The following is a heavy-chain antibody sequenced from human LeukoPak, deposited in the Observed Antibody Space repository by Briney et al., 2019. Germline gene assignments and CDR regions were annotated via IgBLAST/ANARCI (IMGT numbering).Heavy chain of an antibody. CDR2: IIPIFGTA. CDR1: RGTFSSYA. CDR3: ARSAGTGYNWFDP. J-gene: IGHJ5*02. V-gene: IGHV1-69*01. D-gene: IGHD6-13*01. Sequence: SVKVSCKASRGTFSSYAISWVRQAPGQGLEWMGGIIPIFGTANYAQKFQGRVTITADESTSTAYMELSSLRSEDTAVYYCARSAGTGYNWFDPWGQGTLVTVSS.